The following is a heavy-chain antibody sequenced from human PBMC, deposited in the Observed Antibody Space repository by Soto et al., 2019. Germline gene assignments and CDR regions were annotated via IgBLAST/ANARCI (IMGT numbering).Heavy chain of an antibody. CDR1: GYTFNNYP. V-gene: IGHV1-3*04. J-gene: IGHJ4*03. D-gene: IGHD2-15*01. CDR2: VSTGNGDT. CDR3: ASGYCSGNRYSDH. Sequence: ASVKVSCKVSGYTFNNYPIHWVRQAPGQGLEWLGWVSTGNGDTKCSQKVQDRVTIIWDTSATTTYIELSSLRSEDTALYYCASGYCSGNRYSDHWG.